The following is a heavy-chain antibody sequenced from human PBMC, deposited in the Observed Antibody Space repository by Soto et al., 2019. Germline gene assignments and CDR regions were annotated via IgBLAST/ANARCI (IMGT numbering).Heavy chain of an antibody. Sequence: GESLKISCKGSGYSFTSYWIGWARQMPGKGLEWMGIIYPGDSDTRYSPSFQGQVTISADKSISTAYLQWSSLKASDTAMYYCARLHPTIFGVVNWFDPWGQGTLVTVSS. V-gene: IGHV5-51*01. CDR1: GYSFTSYW. CDR3: ARLHPTIFGVVNWFDP. J-gene: IGHJ5*02. D-gene: IGHD3-3*01. CDR2: IYPGDSDT.